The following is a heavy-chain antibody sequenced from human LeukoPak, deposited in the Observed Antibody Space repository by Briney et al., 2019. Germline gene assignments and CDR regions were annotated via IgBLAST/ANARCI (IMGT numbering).Heavy chain of an antibody. Sequence: SETLSLTCAVFGGSFSGYYWSWIRQPPGKGLEWIGEINHSGSTNYNPSLKSRVTMSVDTSKNQFSLKLSSVTAADTAVYYCARDLVRGVIITGAFDIWGQGTMVTVSS. D-gene: IGHD3-10*01. J-gene: IGHJ3*02. CDR3: ARDLVRGVIITGAFDI. V-gene: IGHV4-34*01. CDR2: INHSGST. CDR1: GGSFSGYY.